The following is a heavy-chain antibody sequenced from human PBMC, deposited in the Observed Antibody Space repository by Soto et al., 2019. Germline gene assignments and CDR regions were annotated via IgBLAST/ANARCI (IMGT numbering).Heavy chain of an antibody. CDR1: GFTFSSYA. V-gene: IGHV3-30-3*01. D-gene: IGHD5-18*01. Sequence: GGSLRLSCAASGFTFSSYAMHWVRQAPGKGLEWVAVISYDGSNKYYADSVKGRFTISRDNSKNTLYLQMNSLRAEDTAVYYCAIEDPIKLWSGLDYWGQGTLVTVSS. CDR2: ISYDGSNK. CDR3: AIEDPIKLWSGLDY. J-gene: IGHJ4*02.